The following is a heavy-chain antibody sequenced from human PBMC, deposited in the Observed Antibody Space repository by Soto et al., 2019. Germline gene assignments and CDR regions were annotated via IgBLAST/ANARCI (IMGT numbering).Heavy chain of an antibody. J-gene: IGHJ5*02. CDR2: IYYSGST. CDR3: ASLLAAADKGGWFDP. D-gene: IGHD6-13*01. V-gene: IGHV4-59*01. Sequence: SETLSLTCTVSGGSISSYYWSWIRQPPGKGLEWIGYIYYSGSTNYNPSLKSRVTISVDTSKNQFSLKLSSVTAADTAVYYCASLLAAADKGGWFDPWGQGTLVTVSS. CDR1: GGSISSYY.